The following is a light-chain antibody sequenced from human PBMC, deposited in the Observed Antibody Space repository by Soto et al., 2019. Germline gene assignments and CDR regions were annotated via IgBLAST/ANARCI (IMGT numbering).Light chain of an antibody. V-gene: IGKV3-20*01. CDR2: GAS. Sequence: ENVLTQSPGTLSLSPGERATLSCRASQSVSSSYLTWYQQKPGQAPRLLIYGASSRATDIPDRFSVSGSRTHFTLTISRLEPEDFAVYCCLQYDSSPVTFGQGTKLEIK. J-gene: IGKJ2*01. CDR1: QSVSSSY. CDR3: LQYDSSPVT.